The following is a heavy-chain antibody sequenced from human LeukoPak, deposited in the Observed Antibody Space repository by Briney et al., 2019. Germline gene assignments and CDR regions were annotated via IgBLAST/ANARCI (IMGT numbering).Heavy chain of an antibody. V-gene: IGHV4-4*02. CDR2: IYHAGST. Sequence: SETLSLTCTVSGASISSSNWWTWVRQPPGEALEWIGEIYHAGSTKYNPSLKSRLTISVDKSNNSFSLSLTSVTAADTAVYFCAGQQLERGEDHWGQGTLVIVSS. CDR3: AGQQLERGEDH. CDR1: GASISSSNW. J-gene: IGHJ4*02. D-gene: IGHD6-13*01.